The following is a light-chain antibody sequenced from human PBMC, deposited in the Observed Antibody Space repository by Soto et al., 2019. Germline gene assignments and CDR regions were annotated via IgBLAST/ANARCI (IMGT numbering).Light chain of an antibody. CDR3: QQYGSSPPFT. J-gene: IGKJ1*01. CDR2: GAS. V-gene: IGKV3-20*01. CDR1: QSVSNNY. Sequence: EIVLTQSPGTLSLSPGERATLSCRPSQSVSNNYLAWYQQKPGQAPRLLIYGASNRATGIPDRFSGSGSGTDFTLTISRLEPEDFAVYYCQQYGSSPPFTFGQGAKVDI.